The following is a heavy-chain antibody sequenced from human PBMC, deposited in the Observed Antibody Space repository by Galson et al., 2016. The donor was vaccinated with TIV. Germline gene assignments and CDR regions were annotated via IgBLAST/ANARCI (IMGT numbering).Heavy chain of an antibody. CDR2: IDNDGSQT. V-gene: IGHV3-74*01. CDR3: ASDQATLFARWFAP. CDR1: GFTFSTYW. D-gene: IGHD3-3*01. J-gene: IGHJ5*02. Sequence: SLRLSCAASGFTFSTYWMHWVRQVPGKGVMWVSRIDNDGSQTDYADSARGRFPVSRDNARNALYLQMSSLRAEDSAVYYCASDQATLFARWFAPWGQGTLVTVSS.